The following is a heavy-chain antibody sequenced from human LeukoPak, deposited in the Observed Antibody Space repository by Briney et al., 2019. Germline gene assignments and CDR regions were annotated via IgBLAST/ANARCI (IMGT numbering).Heavy chain of an antibody. V-gene: IGHV4-39*02. CDR1: GGSISSSSYY. Sequence: PSETLSLTCTVSGGSISSSSYYWGWIRQPPGKGLEWIGSIYYNGNTYCNPSLKSRVTISVDTSKNHFSLKLSAVTAADTAVYYCARDTAGFDYWGQGTLVTVSS. J-gene: IGHJ4*02. D-gene: IGHD5-18*01. CDR2: IYYNGNT. CDR3: ARDTAGFDY.